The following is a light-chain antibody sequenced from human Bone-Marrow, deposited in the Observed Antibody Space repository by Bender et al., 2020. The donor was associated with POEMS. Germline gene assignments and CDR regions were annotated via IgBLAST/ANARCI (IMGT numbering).Light chain of an antibody. Sequence: QSALTQPRSVSGSPGQSVTISCTGTSSDVGISKYVSWYQQHPGKAPKLMIYDVSDRPSGVSNRFSGSKSGNTASLTISGLQADDEADYYCCSYAASSIWVFGGGTKLTVL. CDR1: SSDVGISKY. J-gene: IGLJ3*02. CDR2: DVS. CDR3: CSYAASSIWV. V-gene: IGLV2-11*01.